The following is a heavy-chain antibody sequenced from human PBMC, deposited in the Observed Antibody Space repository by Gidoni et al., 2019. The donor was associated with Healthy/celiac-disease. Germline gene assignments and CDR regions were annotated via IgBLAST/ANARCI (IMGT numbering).Heavy chain of an antibody. CDR3: ARDRRAARVNGLDV. J-gene: IGHJ6*02. V-gene: IGHV1-2*02. Sequence: QVQLVQSGAEVKKPGASVKVSCKASGYTFTGYYMLWVRQAPGQGLEWMGWINPNSGDTKYAQKFQGRVTMTSDTSITTAYMELSRLRSDDTAMYYCARDRRAARVNGLDVWGQGTTVTVSS. CDR2: INPNSGDT. CDR1: GYTFTGYY. D-gene: IGHD6-6*01.